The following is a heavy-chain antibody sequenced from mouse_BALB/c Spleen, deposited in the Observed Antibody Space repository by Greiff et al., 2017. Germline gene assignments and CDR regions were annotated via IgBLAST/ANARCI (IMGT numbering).Heavy chain of an antibody. CDR2: ISYSGST. CDR3: ARMSYYGNYDDAMDY. J-gene: IGHJ4*01. V-gene: IGHV3-8*02. D-gene: IGHD2-1*01. Sequence: EVKLQESGPSLVKPSQTLSLTCSVTGDSITSGYWNWIRKFPGNKLEYMGYISYSGSTYYNPSLKSRISITRDTSKNQYYLQLNSVTTEDTATYYCARMSYYGNYDDAMDYWGQGTSVTVSS. CDR1: GDSITSGY.